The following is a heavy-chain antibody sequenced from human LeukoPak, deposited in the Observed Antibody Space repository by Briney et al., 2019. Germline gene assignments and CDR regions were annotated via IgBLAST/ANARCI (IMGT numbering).Heavy chain of an antibody. V-gene: IGHV4-34*01. Sequence: SETLSLTCAVYGGSFSGYYWSWIRQPPGKGLEWIGEINHSGSTNYNPPLKSRVTISEDTSKNQFSLKLSSVTAADTAVYYCARGADRTFFASDLYDYWGGGTLVTVSS. J-gene: IGHJ4*02. CDR2: INHSGST. CDR3: ARGADRTFFASDLYDY. D-gene: IGHD3-3*01. CDR1: GGSFSGYY.